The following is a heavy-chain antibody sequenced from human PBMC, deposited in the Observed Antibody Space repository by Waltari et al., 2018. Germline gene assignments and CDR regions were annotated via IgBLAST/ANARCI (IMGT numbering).Heavy chain of an antibody. CDR3: ARVSVDIVATRYFDY. Sequence: QLQLQESGPGLVKPSETLSLTCTVSGGSISSSSYYWGWIRQPPGKGLEWIGSIYYSGSTYYNPSLMIRVTISVDTSKNQFSLKLSSVTAADTAVYYCARVSVDIVATRYFDYWGQGTLVTVSS. CDR1: GGSISSSSYY. CDR2: IYYSGST. D-gene: IGHD5-12*01. V-gene: IGHV4-39*07. J-gene: IGHJ4*02.